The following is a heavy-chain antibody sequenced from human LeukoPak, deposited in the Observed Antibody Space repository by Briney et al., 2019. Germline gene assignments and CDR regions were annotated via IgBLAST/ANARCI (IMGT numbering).Heavy chain of an antibody. J-gene: IGHJ3*02. CDR2: IYPYSGDT. Sequence: ASVTVSCKASGYTFTGYYIHWVRQAPGQGLEWMGWIYPYSGDTNYAQNFQGRVTMTTDTSISTAYMELSSLKSDDTAVYYCARDRNSGSSLDIWGQGTMLTVSS. V-gene: IGHV1-2*02. D-gene: IGHD6-6*01. CDR3: ARDRNSGSSLDI. CDR1: GYTFTGYY.